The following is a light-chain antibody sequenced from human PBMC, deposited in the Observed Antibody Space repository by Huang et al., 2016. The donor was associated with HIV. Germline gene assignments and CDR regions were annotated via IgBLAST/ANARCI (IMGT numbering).Light chain of an antibody. Sequence: PDSISCKSSQSLLHGDGKTYLYGYVKKSGQSLQLLMYEVSSRFAGVPERFSGSGSGTDFTLRISRVEAEDVGVYYCMQGSDLPTFGQGTKVEI. J-gene: IGKJ1*01. CDR2: EVS. V-gene: IGKV2-29*02. CDR3: MQGSDLPT. CDR1: QSLLHGDGKTY.